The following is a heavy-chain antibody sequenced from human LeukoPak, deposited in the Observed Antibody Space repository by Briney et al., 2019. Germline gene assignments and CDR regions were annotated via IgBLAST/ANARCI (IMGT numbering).Heavy chain of an antibody. D-gene: IGHD6-19*01. V-gene: IGHV3-23*01. CDR2: INNSGGDT. CDR1: GGSISSSN. J-gene: IGHJ4*02. Sequence: SSETLSLTCAVAGGSISSSNWWSWVRQAPGKGLEWVSTINNSGGDTYYADSVKGRFTISRDNSKNTLYLQMKSLRAEDTAVYYCAKESDDSGWSDYFEKWGQGTLVTVSS. CDR3: AKESDDSGWSDYFEK.